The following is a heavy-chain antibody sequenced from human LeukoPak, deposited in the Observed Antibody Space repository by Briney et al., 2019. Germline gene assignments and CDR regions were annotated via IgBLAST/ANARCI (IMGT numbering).Heavy chain of an antibody. CDR2: ISDSGSTL. D-gene: IGHD3-3*01. CDR3: ARDGPIFGVVIGDY. V-gene: IGHV3-11*04. J-gene: IGHJ4*02. CDR1: GFTFSDYY. Sequence: GGSLRLSCAASGFTFSDYYMSWLRQAPGKGLESVSYISDSGSTLYYADSVKGRFTISRDNAKNSLYLQMNSLRAKDTAVYYCARDGPIFGVVIGDYWGQGTLVTVSS.